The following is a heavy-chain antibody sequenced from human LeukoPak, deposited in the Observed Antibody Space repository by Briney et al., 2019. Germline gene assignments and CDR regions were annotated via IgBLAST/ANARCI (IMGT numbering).Heavy chain of an antibody. CDR3: ARGDGYNWGNFDY. J-gene: IGHJ4*02. CDR2: IYSSGNT. D-gene: IGHD5-24*01. CDR1: GGSISGHY. V-gene: IGHV4-4*07. Sequence: SETLSLMCTVSGGSISGHYWNRIRQPAGRGLEWIGRIYSSGNTNYNPSFESRVIMSMDASKSQFSLKVTSVTAADTAVYYCARGDGYNWGNFDYWGQGTLVTVSS.